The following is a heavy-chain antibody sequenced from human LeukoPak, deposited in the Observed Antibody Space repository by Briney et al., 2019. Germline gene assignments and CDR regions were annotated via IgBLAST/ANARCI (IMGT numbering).Heavy chain of an antibody. CDR1: GGSISSYY. CDR3: ARDGVSGSYQDY. J-gene: IGHJ4*02. CDR2: IYYSGST. Sequence: PSETLSLTCTVSGGSISSYYWSWVRQPPGKGLEWVGYIYYSGSTNYNAPLKSRVTISVDTSKNQFSLKLSSVTAADTAVYYCARDGVSGSYQDYWGQGTLVTVSS. D-gene: IGHD1-26*01. V-gene: IGHV4-59*01.